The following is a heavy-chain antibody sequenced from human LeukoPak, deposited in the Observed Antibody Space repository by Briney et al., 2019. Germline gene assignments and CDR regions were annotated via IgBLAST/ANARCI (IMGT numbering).Heavy chain of an antibody. CDR3: ARNLGHYDSRGDAFDI. D-gene: IGHD3-22*01. Sequence: ASVKVSCKASGYTFTSYYMHWVRQAPGQGLEWMGIINPSGGSTSYAQKFQGRVTMTRDMSTSTVYMELISLRCEDTAVYYCARNLGHYDSRGDAFDIWGKGKMVTVFS. CDR2: INPSGGST. V-gene: IGHV1-46*01. J-gene: IGHJ3*02. CDR1: GYTFTSYY.